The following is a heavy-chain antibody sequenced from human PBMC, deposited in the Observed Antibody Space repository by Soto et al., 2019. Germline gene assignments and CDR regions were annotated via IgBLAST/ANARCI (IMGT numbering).Heavy chain of an antibody. Sequence: PGGSLRLSCAASRFTFSNYGMSWVRQAPGKGLEWVSVISGSGGSTYYADSVKGRFTISRDNSKNTLYLQMNSLRAEDTAVYYCAKELVAATGNWFDPWGQGTLVTVSS. V-gene: IGHV3-23*01. J-gene: IGHJ5*02. CDR3: AKELVAATGNWFDP. D-gene: IGHD2-15*01. CDR2: ISGSGGST. CDR1: RFTFSNYG.